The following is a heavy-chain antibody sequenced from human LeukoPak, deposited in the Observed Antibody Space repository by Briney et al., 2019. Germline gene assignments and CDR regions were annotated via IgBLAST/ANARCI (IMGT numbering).Heavy chain of an antibody. Sequence: GGSLRLSCSASGFTFRSYAMHWVRQAPGKGLDYVSAISGNGDSTYYADSVKGTFTISRDNSKNTLYLQMSSLRAEDTAVYYCVKGGIAAADNYFDYWGQGTLVTVSS. V-gene: IGHV3-64D*06. CDR1: GFTFRSYA. CDR2: ISGNGDST. J-gene: IGHJ4*02. D-gene: IGHD6-13*01. CDR3: VKGGIAAADNYFDY.